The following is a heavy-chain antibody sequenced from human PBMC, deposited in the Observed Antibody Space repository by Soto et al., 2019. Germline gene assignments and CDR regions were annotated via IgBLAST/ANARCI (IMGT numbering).Heavy chain of an antibody. Sequence: QVQLQESGPGLVKPSETLSLTCTVSGGSISSYYWSWIRQPPGKGLEWIGYIYDSGSTNYNPSLKSRVTISVDTSENQFSLTLSSVTAADTAVYYCATHNDRGDPGPLGYWGQGTLVTVSS. V-gene: IGHV4-4*09. J-gene: IGHJ4*02. CDR2: IYDSGST. D-gene: IGHD1-1*01. CDR3: ATHNDRGDPGPLGY. CDR1: GGSISSYY.